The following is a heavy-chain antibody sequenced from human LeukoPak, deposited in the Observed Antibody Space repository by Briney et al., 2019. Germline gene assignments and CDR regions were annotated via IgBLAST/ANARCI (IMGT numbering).Heavy chain of an antibody. CDR1: GFTFSSYG. CDR3: AKRVPYSSSSVFFDC. CDR2: INDSGGNT. J-gene: IGHJ4*02. D-gene: IGHD6-6*01. Sequence: GGSLRLSCAASGFTFSSYGMSWVRQAPGKGLEWVSAINDSGGNTCYADSVKGRFTISRDNSKNTLYLQMNTLRAEDTALYYCAKRVPYSSSSVFFDCWGQGTLVTVSS. V-gene: IGHV3-23*01.